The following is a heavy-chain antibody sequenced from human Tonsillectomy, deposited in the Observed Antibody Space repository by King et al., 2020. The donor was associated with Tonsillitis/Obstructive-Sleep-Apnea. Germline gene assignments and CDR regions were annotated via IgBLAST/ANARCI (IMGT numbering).Heavy chain of an antibody. CDR2: IYPGDSAT. V-gene: IGHV5-51*01. D-gene: IGHD6-6*01. CDR3: ARHGLLEYNNWFDP. Sequence: VQLVESGAEVKKPGESLKISCKGSGYSFTSYLIAWVRQMPGKGLEWMGIIYPGDSATRSSPSFQGHVTISADKPISTAYLQWSSLKASDTAMIYCARHGLLEYNNWFDPWGQGTLVTVSS. J-gene: IGHJ5*02. CDR1: GYSFTSYL.